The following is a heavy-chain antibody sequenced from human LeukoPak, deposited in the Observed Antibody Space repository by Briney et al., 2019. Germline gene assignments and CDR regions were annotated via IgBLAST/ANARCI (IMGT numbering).Heavy chain of an antibody. CDR2: ISGSGGST. CDR3: AKDHRAGIPYYYFDY. V-gene: IGHV3-23*01. CDR1: VFTFSSYA. J-gene: IGHJ4*02. D-gene: IGHD2-2*02. Sequence: GGSLRLSCAASVFTFSSYAMSWVRQAPGKGLEWVSAISGSGGSTYYADSVKGRFTISRDNSKDTLYLQMNSLRAGDTAVYYCAKDHRAGIPYYYFDYWGQGTLVTVSS.